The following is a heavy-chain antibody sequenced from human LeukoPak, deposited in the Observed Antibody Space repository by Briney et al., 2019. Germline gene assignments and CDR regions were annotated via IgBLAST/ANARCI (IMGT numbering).Heavy chain of an antibody. Sequence: PGGSLRLSCAASGFTLSSYSMNWVRQAPGKGLEWVSSISSSSSYIYYADSVKGRFTISRDNAKNSLYLQMNSLRAEDTAVYYCARGVGYYDYVWGSSRGQGTLVTVSS. D-gene: IGHD3-16*01. V-gene: IGHV3-21*01. CDR3: ARGVGYYDYVWGSS. J-gene: IGHJ4*02. CDR2: ISSSSSYI. CDR1: GFTLSSYS.